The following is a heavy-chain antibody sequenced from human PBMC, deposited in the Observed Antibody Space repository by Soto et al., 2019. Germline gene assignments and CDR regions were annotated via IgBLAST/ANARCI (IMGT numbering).Heavy chain of an antibody. Sequence: PGESLKISCKGSGYSFTSYWISWVRQMPGKGLEWMGRIDPSDSYTNYSPSFQGHVTISADKSISTAYLQWSSLKASDTAMYYCASDLERHRPPTYYYYYGMDVWGQGTTVTVSS. CDR2: IDPSDSYT. V-gene: IGHV5-10-1*01. J-gene: IGHJ6*02. CDR3: ASDLERHRPPTYYYYYGMDV. D-gene: IGHD1-1*01. CDR1: GYSFTSYW.